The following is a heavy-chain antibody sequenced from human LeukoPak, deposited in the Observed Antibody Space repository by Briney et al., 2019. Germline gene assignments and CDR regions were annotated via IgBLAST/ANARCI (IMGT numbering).Heavy chain of an antibody. CDR2: ISTSGRST. CDR1: VLTFSTYA. CDR3: AKDGDPVHY. Sequence: PGGSLGLSCAAPVLTFSTYAMSWVRQAPGRGREWVSTISTSGRSTYYADSVKGRFTISRDNSKNTLYLQMNSLRAEDTAVYYCAKDGDPVHYWGQGTLVTVSS. V-gene: IGHV3-23*01. J-gene: IGHJ4*02. D-gene: IGHD3-3*01.